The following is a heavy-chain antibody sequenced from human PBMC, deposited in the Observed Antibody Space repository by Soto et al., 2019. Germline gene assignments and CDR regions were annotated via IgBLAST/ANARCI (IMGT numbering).Heavy chain of an antibody. V-gene: IGHV1-24*01. CDR2: FDPEDGET. Sequence: ASVKVSCKVSGYTLTELSMHWVRQAPGKGLEWMGGFDPEDGETIYEQKFQGRVTMTEDTSTDTAYMELSSLRSEDTDVYYCATAGKNRINMIVVVNNDAFDIWGQGTMVTVSS. D-gene: IGHD3-22*01. J-gene: IGHJ3*02. CDR3: ATAGKNRINMIVVVNNDAFDI. CDR1: GYTLTELS.